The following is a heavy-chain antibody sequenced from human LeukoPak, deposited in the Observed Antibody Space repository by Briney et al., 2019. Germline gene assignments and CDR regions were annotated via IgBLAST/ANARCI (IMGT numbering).Heavy chain of an antibody. V-gene: IGHV3-30*03. CDR1: GFTFSSYG. CDR2: ISYDGSNK. D-gene: IGHD2-2*01. J-gene: IGHJ4*02. Sequence: PGGSLRLSCAASGFTFSSYGMHWVRQAPGKGLEWVAVISYDGSNKYYADSVKGRFTISRDNSKNTLYLQMNSLRAEDTAVYYCARDQSPIVVVPASPIDYWGQGTLVTVSS. CDR3: ARDQSPIVVVPASPIDY.